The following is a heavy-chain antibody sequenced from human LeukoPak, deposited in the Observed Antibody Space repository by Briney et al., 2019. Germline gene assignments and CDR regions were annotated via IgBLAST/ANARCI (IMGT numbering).Heavy chain of an antibody. J-gene: IGHJ4*02. CDR1: GGSISGSSYY. CDR3: ARDSDGGGSDY. Sequence: SETLSLTCTVSGGSISGSSYYWGWIRQPPGKGLEWIGSIYYSGSTYYNPSLKSRVTISVDTSKNQFSLKLSSVTAADTAVYYCARDSDGGGSDYWGQGTLVTVSS. D-gene: IGHD2-15*01. CDR2: IYYSGST. V-gene: IGHV4-39*07.